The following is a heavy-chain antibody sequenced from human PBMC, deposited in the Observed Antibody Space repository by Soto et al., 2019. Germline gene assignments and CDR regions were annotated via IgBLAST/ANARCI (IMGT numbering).Heavy chain of an antibody. V-gene: IGHV3-23*01. CDR1: GFTFSTYA. J-gene: IGHJ4*02. Sequence: EVQLLESGGGLVQPGGSLRLSCAASGFTFSTYAMSWVRQGQGKGLEWVSAISGSGGNSTFYGDSVKGRFTISRDNSKNTLYLQMNSLGAEDTAVYYCAKGGGSCCFEYWGQGTLVTVSS. CDR2: ISGSGGNST. D-gene: IGHD2-15*01. CDR3: AKGGGSCCFEY.